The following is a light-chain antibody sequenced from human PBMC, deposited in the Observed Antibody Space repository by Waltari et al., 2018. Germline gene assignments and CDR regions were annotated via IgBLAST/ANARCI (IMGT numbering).Light chain of an antibody. CDR1: QSVGTS. Sequence: CRANQSVGTSVDWYHQKPGQAPRLLIYGSSRRATGIPDRFSGSGSETDFSLTISRLEPEDFAVYYCQHYVRLPGTFGQGTKVEI. CDR3: QHYVRLPGT. V-gene: IGKV3-20*01. J-gene: IGKJ1*01. CDR2: GSS.